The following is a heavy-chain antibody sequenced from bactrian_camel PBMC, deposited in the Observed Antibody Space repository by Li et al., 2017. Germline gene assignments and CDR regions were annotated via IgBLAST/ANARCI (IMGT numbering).Heavy chain of an antibody. CDR2: IYTGGNIV. J-gene: IGHJ4*01. CDR3: AATPSLWGVCGLRNDYAY. Sequence: HVQLVESGGGSVQAGGSLRLSCAASEVTYSTYCMGWFRQDPGKEREKVATIYTGGNIVTYADSVKGRFTISQDNAKNTVYLQMNNLKAEDTAMYYCAATPSLWGVCGLRNDYAYWGQGTQVTVS. D-gene: IGHD1*01. V-gene: IGHV3S1*01. CDR1: EVTYSTYC.